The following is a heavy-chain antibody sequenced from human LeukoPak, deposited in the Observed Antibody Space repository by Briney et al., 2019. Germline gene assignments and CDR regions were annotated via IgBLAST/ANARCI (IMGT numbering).Heavy chain of an antibody. CDR2: IIPIFGTA. V-gene: IGHV1-69*05. D-gene: IGHD4-17*01. CDR1: GGTFSSYA. J-gene: IGHJ5*02. CDR3: ATKMTTVTTWFDP. Sequence: SVKVSCKASGGTFSSYAISWVRQAPGQGLEWMGGIIPIFGTANYAQKFQGRVTITRDTSASTAYMELSSLRSEDTAVYYCATKMTTVTTWFDPWGQGTLVTVSS.